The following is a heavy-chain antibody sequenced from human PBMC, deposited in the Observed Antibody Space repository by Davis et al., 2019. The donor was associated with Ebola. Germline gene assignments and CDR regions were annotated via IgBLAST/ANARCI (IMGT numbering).Heavy chain of an antibody. CDR3: ARRMLRYFDRLGFGY. CDR1: GGSFSGYY. Sequence: SETLSLTCAVYGGSFSGYYWSWIRQLPGKGLEWIGAINPSGSTNYNPSLKSRVTISVDTSKNQFALKLSSVTAADTAVYYCARRMLRYFDRLGFGYWGQGNLVTVSS. V-gene: IGHV4-34*01. CDR2: INPSGST. J-gene: IGHJ4*02. D-gene: IGHD3-9*01.